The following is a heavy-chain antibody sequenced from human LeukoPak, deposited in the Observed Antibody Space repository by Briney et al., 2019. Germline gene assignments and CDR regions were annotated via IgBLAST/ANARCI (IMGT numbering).Heavy chain of an antibody. CDR3: ARSNQADDY. V-gene: IGHV3-74*01. D-gene: IGHD1-14*01. J-gene: IGHJ4*02. Sequence: WGSLRLSCAASGFTFSSYWMNWVRQVPGKGLVWVSRINPGGSSTAYADSVKGRFTISRDNAKNTLYLQMDSLRAEDTAIYYCARSNQADDYWGQGTLVTVSS. CDR2: INPGGSST. CDR1: GFTFSSYW.